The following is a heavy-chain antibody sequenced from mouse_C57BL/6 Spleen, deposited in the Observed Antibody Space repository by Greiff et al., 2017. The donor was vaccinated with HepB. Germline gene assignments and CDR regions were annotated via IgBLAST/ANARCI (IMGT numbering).Heavy chain of an antibody. V-gene: IGHV5-4*01. D-gene: IGHD4-1*01. CDR1: GFTFSSYA. CDR3: ARDDWDGFDY. J-gene: IGHJ2*01. CDR2: ISDGGSYT. Sequence: EVMLVESGGGLVKPGGSLKHSCAASGFTFSSYAMSWVRQTPEKRLEWVATISDGGSYTYYPDNVKGRFTISRDNAKNNLYLQMSHLKSEDTAMFYCARDDWDGFDYWGQGTTLTVSS.